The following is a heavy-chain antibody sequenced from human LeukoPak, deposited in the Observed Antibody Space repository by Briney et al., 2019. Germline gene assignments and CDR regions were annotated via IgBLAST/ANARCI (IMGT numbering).Heavy chain of an antibody. V-gene: IGHV1-8*01. CDR3: ARVGYDFWSGYLNWFDP. CDR2: MNPNSGNT. CDR1: GYTFTSYD. Sequence: ASVKVSCKASGYTFTSYDINWVRQATGEGLEWMGWMNPNSGNTGYAQKLQGRVTMTSNTSISTAYMELSSLRSEDTAVYYCARVGYDFWSGYLNWFDPWGQGTLVTVSS. D-gene: IGHD3-3*01. J-gene: IGHJ5*02.